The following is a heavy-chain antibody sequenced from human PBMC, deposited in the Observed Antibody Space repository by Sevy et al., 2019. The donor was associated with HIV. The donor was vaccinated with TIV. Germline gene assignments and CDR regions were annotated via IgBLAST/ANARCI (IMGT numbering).Heavy chain of an antibody. CDR1: GFTFSDHY. CDR2: TRNKANSYTT. CDR3: ARGWSADLRNGPYYYMDV. V-gene: IGHV3-72*01. D-gene: IGHD3-3*01. J-gene: IGHJ6*03. Sequence: GGSLRLSCAASGFTFSDHYMDWVRQAPGKGLEWVGRTRNKANSYTTEYAASVKGRFTIAREDSKNSLYLQMNSLKTEDTAVYYCARGWSADLRNGPYYYMDVWGKGTTVTVSS.